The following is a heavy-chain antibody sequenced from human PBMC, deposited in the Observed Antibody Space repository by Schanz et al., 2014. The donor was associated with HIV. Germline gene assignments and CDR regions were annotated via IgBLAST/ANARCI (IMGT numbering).Heavy chain of an antibody. Sequence: QVQLVESGGGVVQPGRSLRLSCAASESAVSSYDMHWVRQAPGKGLEWVAAISFDGSHKYSADSVKGRFTISRDDSSDTLYLQMNSLRPEDTAVYYCAKSHKHDSSDYYRFYYFGMDVWGQGTTVTVSS. J-gene: IGHJ6*02. CDR3: AKSHKHDSSDYYRFYYFGMDV. V-gene: IGHV3-30*18. CDR2: ISFDGSHK. CDR1: ESAVSSYD. D-gene: IGHD6-19*01.